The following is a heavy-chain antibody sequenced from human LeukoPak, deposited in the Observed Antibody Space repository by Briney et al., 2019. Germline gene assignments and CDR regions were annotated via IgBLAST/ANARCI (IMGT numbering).Heavy chain of an antibody. J-gene: IGHJ4*02. Sequence: GGSLRLSCAASGFTFSSYAMSWVRQAPGKGLEWVSSISSSSSYIYYADSVKGRFTISRDNAKNSLYLQMNSLRAEDTAVYYCARGARSSGWYFDYWGQGTLVTLSS. CDR1: GFTFSSYA. D-gene: IGHD6-19*01. CDR3: ARGARSSGWYFDY. CDR2: ISSSSSYI. V-gene: IGHV3-21*01.